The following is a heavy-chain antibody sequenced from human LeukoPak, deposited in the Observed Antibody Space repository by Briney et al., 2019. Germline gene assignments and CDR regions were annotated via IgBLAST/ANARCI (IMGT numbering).Heavy chain of an antibody. CDR2: IYHSGST. J-gene: IGHJ6*03. Sequence: SETLSLTCTVSGYSISSGYYWGWIRQPPGKGLEWIGSIYHSGSTYYNPSLKSRVTISVDTSKNQFSLKLSSVTAADTAVYYCARVVRNSYHYYYYMDVWGKGTTVTISS. D-gene: IGHD4-23*01. CDR1: GYSISSGYY. CDR3: ARVVRNSYHYYYYMDV. V-gene: IGHV4-38-2*02.